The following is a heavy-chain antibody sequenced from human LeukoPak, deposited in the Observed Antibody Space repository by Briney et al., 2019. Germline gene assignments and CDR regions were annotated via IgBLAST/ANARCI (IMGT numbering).Heavy chain of an antibody. J-gene: IGHJ4*02. D-gene: IGHD2-2*01. Sequence: GSLRLSCTASVLSFSTYAMHWVRQAPGKGLEWVAFIQDDGSSTYYADSMKGRFIISRDNSKNTLYLQMNSLRAEDTAVYYCASTLDQLTFDYWGQGTLVTVSS. V-gene: IGHV3-30*02. CDR3: ASTLDQLTFDY. CDR1: VLSFSTYA. CDR2: IQDDGSST.